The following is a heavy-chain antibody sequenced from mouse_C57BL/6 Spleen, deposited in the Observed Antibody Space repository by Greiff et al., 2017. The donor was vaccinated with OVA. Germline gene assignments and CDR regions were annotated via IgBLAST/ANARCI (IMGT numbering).Heavy chain of an antibody. J-gene: IGHJ1*03. V-gene: IGHV7-3*01. D-gene: IGHD2-10*02. CDR2: IRNKANGYTT. CDR1: GFTFTDYY. Sequence: EVKVVESGGGLVQPGGSLSLSCAASGFTFTDYYMSWVRQPPGKALEWLGFIRNKANGYTTEYSASVKGRFTISRDNSQSILYLQMNALRAEDSATYDCARYKNLELDWYFDVWGTGTTVTVSS. CDR3: ARYKNLELDWYFDV.